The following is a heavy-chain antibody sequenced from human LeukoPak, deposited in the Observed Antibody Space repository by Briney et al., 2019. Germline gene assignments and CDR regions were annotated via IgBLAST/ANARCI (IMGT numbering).Heavy chain of an antibody. D-gene: IGHD3-22*01. V-gene: IGHV4-39*01. CDR1: GGSISSSSYY. Sequence: PSETLSLTCTVSGGSISSSSYYWGWIRQPPGKGLEWIGSFLYSGSTYYNPSLKSRVTISVDTSKNQFSLKLSSVTAADTAVYYCARLDYYYDSSGYSYYFDYWGQGTLVTVSS. CDR3: ARLDYYYDSSGYSYYFDY. J-gene: IGHJ4*02. CDR2: FLYSGST.